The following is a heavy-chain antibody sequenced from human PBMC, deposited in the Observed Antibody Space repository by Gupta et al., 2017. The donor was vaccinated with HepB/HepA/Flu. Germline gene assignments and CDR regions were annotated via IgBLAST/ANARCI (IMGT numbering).Heavy chain of an antibody. CDR2: TSGSAGTS. V-gene: IGHV3-23*01. CDR1: GFTFNDYA. D-gene: IGHD2-15*01. Sequence: EVQLLESGGGLVQPGGSLRISCSASGFTFNDYALAWVRQAPGKGLDWVSTTSGSAGTSNYADSVKGRFTISRDFSRDNSKNTLYLQMNSLRPEDTALYFCAKLAVRYCSGGNCYLDIWGQGTMVTVSS. J-gene: IGHJ3*02. CDR3: AKLAVRYCSGGNCYLDI.